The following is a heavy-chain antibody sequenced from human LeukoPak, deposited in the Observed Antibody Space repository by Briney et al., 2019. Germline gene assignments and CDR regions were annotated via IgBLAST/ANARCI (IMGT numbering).Heavy chain of an antibody. Sequence: GGSLRLSCAASGFAVSRSWMTWVRQAPGKGLEWVANINQDGREIDYADSVRGRFTISRDNAENSLCLQMNSLRAEDTAVYYCARGGLPGGFDYWGQGTLVTVSS. D-gene: IGHD4-23*01. CDR2: INQDGREI. CDR1: GFAVSRSW. CDR3: ARGGLPGGFDY. J-gene: IGHJ4*02. V-gene: IGHV3-7*03.